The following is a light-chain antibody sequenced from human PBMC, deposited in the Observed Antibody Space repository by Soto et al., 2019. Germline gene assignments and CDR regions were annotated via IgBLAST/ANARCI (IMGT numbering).Light chain of an antibody. V-gene: IGKV1-33*01. Sequence: IQMTQSPSSLSASVGDRGTITCQATHDISNYLKWYQQKPGKAPKLLIYDASNLQTGVPSRFSGSGSGTHFTFTISSLQPEDIAVYYCQQYNNWPPITFGQGTRLE. J-gene: IGKJ5*01. CDR3: QQYNNWPPIT. CDR1: HDISNY. CDR2: DAS.